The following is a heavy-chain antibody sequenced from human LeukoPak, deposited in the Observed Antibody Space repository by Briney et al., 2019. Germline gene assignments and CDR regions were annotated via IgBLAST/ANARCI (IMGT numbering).Heavy chain of an antibody. CDR3: ARDQGDSVVVVAPQYYFDF. CDR1: GFTFSSYA. J-gene: IGHJ4*02. V-gene: IGHV3-23*01. CDR2: ISGSGGST. D-gene: IGHD2-15*01. Sequence: PGGSLRLSCAASGFTFSSYAMSWVRQAPGKGLEWVSAISGSGGSTYYADSVKGRLTISRDNSKNTLYVQMNSLRSEDTAVYYCARDQGDSVVVVAPQYYFDFWGQGTLVTVSS.